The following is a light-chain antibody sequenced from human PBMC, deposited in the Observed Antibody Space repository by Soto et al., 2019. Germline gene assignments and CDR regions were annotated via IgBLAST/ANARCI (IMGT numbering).Light chain of an antibody. V-gene: IGKV1-5*01. Sequence: DVQMTQSPSTLSGSVGDRVTITCRASQTISSWLAWYQQKPGKAPKLLIYDASNLETGVPSRFSGSGSGTDFTLTISSLQPEDVATYYCQKCKTAPFTFGGGTKVDI. J-gene: IGKJ4*01. CDR1: QTISSW. CDR2: DAS. CDR3: QKCKTAPFT.